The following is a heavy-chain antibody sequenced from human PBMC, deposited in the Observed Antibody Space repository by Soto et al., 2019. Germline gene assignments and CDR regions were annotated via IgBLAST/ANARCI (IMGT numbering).Heavy chain of an antibody. CDR2: ISSSSSTI. D-gene: IGHD4-17*01. CDR3: ARGKFAYGGFDI. J-gene: IGHJ3*02. Sequence: EVQLVESGGGLVQPGGSLRLSCAASGFTFSSYSMNWVRQAPGKGLEWVSYISSSSSTIYYADSVKGRFTISRDNAKNALYLQMNGLRAEGTAVYYCARGKFAYGGFDIWGQGTMVSVSS. CDR1: GFTFSSYS. V-gene: IGHV3-48*04.